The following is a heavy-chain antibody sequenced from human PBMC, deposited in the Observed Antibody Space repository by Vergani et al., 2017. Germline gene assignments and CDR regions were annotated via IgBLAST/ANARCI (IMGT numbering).Heavy chain of an antibody. D-gene: IGHD2-15*01. Sequence: EVQLLESGGGLVQPGGSLRLSCAASGFTFSSYAMSWVRQAPGKGLEWVSAISGSGGSTYYADSVKGRFTISRDTSKNTLYLQMNSLRAEDTAVYYCAKSWGYCSGGSCYSSNHFDYWGQGTLVTVSS. V-gene: IGHV3-23*01. CDR2: ISGSGGST. CDR1: GFTFSSYA. CDR3: AKSWGYCSGGSCYSSNHFDY. J-gene: IGHJ4*02.